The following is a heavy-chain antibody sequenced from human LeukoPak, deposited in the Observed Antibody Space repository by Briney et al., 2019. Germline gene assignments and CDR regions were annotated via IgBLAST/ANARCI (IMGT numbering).Heavy chain of an antibody. D-gene: IGHD5-12*01. V-gene: IGHV3-30*02. J-gene: IGHJ6*02. Sequence: GRSLRLSCVASGFAFWSHGMHWVRQVPGQGLQWVASVWYDGSNKYYADFAQGRFIISRDNPKNTLYLEMNSLSVEDTAVYFCTKDRGYSFIGAMDAWGQGTTVSVSS. CDR1: GFAFWSHG. CDR3: TKDRGYSFIGAMDA. CDR2: VWYDGSNK.